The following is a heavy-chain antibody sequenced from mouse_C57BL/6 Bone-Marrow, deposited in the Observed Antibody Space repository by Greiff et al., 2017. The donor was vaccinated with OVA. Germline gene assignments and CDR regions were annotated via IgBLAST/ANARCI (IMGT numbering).Heavy chain of an antibody. Sequence: VQLQQSGPELAKPGASVKIPCKASGYTFTDYNMDWVKQSHGKSLEWIGDINSNNGGTINNQKFKGKATLTVDTSSSAAYMELRSLTSEDTAVYYCASGGYYDYDWGAWFAYWGRGTLVTVSA. CDR1: GYTFTDYN. J-gene: IGHJ3*01. CDR3: ASGGYYDYDWGAWFAY. CDR2: INSNNGGT. V-gene: IGHV1-18*01. D-gene: IGHD2-4*01.